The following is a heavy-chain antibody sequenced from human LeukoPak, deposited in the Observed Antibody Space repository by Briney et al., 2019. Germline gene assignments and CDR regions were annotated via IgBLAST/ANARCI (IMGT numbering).Heavy chain of an antibody. CDR3: ARGMVVVAATHHLLYMDV. CDR1: GYTFTGYY. Sequence: GASVKVSCKASGYTFTGYYMHWVRQAPGQGLEWMGWINPNSGGTNYAQKFQGRVTMTRDTSISTAYMELSRLRSDDTAVYYCARGMVVVAATHHLLYMDVWGKGTTVTVSS. CDR2: INPNSGGT. J-gene: IGHJ6*03. V-gene: IGHV1-2*02. D-gene: IGHD2-15*01.